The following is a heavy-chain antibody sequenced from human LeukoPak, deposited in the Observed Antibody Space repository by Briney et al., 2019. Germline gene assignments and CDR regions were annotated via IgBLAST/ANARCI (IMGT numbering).Heavy chain of an antibody. CDR1: GFTFSSYS. D-gene: IGHD3-9*01. Sequence: PGVSLRLSCAASGFTFSSYSMNWVRQAPGKGLEWVSSISSSSSYIYYADSVKGRFTISRDNAKNSLYLQMNSLRAEDTAVYYCARDLGYYDILTGYAPGFDYWGQGTLVTVSS. J-gene: IGHJ4*02. CDR2: ISSSSSYI. CDR3: ARDLGYYDILTGYAPGFDY. V-gene: IGHV3-21*01.